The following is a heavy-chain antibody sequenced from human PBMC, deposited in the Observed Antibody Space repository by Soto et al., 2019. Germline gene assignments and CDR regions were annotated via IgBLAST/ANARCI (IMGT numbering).Heavy chain of an antibody. Sequence: GASVKVSCKSSGYTFTSYDINWVRQATGQGLEWMGWMNPNSGNTGYAQKFQGRVTMTRNTSISTAYMELSSLRSEDTAVYYCARGLSPVNRDFWSGYYWVGNWFDPWGQGTLVTVSS. CDR3: ARGLSPVNRDFWSGYYWVGNWFDP. CDR1: GYTFTSYD. CDR2: MNPNSGNT. V-gene: IGHV1-8*01. D-gene: IGHD3-3*01. J-gene: IGHJ5*02.